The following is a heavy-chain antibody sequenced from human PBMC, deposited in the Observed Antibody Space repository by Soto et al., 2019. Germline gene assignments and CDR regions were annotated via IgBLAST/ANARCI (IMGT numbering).Heavy chain of an antibody. CDR1: GFTFSSYA. CDR3: AKEVPVYAIITAGMDV. J-gene: IGHJ6*02. V-gene: IGHV3-23*01. CDR2: ISGSGGST. Sequence: GGSLRLSCAASGFTFSSYAMSWVRQAPGKGLEWVSAISGSGGSTYYADSVKGRFTISRDNSKNTLYLQMNSLRAEDTAVYYCAKEVPVYAIITAGMDVWGQGTTVTVSS. D-gene: IGHD2-8*01.